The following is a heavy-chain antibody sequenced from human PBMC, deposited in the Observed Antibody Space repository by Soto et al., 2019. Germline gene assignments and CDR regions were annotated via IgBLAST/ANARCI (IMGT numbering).Heavy chain of an antibody. V-gene: IGHV1-69*02. D-gene: IGHD3-10*01. CDR2: IIPILDIA. Sequence: QVQLVQSGAEVKKPGSSVKVSCKASGGTFSSYTISWVRQAPGQGLEWMGRIIPILDIANYAQKFQGRVTITAEKSTSTAYMELSSLRSEDTAVYYCARGAWFGENYGMDVWGQGTTVTVSS. J-gene: IGHJ6*02. CDR1: GGTFSSYT. CDR3: ARGAWFGENYGMDV.